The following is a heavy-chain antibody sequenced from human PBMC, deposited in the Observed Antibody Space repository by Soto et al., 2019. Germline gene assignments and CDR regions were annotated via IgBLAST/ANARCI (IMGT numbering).Heavy chain of an antibody. CDR2: IIPILGPP. D-gene: IGHD6-6*01. CDR1: GGNFNNHV. CDR3: AKSHSSSRAFEL. V-gene: IGHV1-69*11. J-gene: IGHJ3*01. Sequence: QVQLVQSGAEVKKPGSSVKVSCKASGGNFNNHVINWVRQAPGQRLEWMGGIIPILGPPKYAQKFQGRVTITADGSSNTAYMEMNSLRAEDTAVYYCAKSHSSSRAFELWGQGTMVIVSS.